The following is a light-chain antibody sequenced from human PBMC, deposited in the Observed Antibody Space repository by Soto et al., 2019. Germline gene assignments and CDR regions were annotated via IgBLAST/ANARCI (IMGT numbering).Light chain of an antibody. J-gene: IGKJ1*01. CDR1: QSVSSN. CDR2: GAS. CDR3: QQYKKWPPWT. V-gene: IGKV3-15*01. Sequence: EIVMTQSPATLSVSPGERATLSCRASQSVSSNLAWYQQKPGQAPRLLIYGASTRATGIPARFSGSGSGTEFTLTISSLQSEDSAVYYCQQYKKWPPWTFGQGTKVEI.